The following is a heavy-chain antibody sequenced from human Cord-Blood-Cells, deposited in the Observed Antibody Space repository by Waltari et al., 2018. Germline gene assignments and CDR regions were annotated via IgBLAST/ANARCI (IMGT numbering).Heavy chain of an antibody. CDR3: ATDALKKRDSSGYYY. Sequence: QVQLVQSGAEVKKPEASVKVSCKVSGYTLAELSMHWVRQAPGKGLEWMGGFDPEKGETIYAQKFQGRVTMTEDTSTDTAYMELSSLRSEDTAVYYCATDALKKRDSSGYYYWGQGTLVTVSS. D-gene: IGHD3-22*01. V-gene: IGHV1-24*01. CDR1: GYTLAELS. J-gene: IGHJ4*02. CDR2: FDPEKGET.